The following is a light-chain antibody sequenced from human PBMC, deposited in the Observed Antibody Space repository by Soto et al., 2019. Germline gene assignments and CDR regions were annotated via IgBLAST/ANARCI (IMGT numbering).Light chain of an antibody. CDR2: GAS. V-gene: IGKV3-20*01. Sequence: EIVLTQSPGTLSLSPGERATLSCRASQSVSSSYLAWYQQKPGQAPRLLIHGASTRATGIPDRFSGSGSGTDFTFTISRLESEDFAVYFCQQYGSSPLTFGGGTKVEIK. J-gene: IGKJ4*01. CDR3: QQYGSSPLT. CDR1: QSVSSSY.